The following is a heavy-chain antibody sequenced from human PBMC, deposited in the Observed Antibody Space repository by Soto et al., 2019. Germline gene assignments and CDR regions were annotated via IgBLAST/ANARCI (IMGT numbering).Heavy chain of an antibody. CDR2: IYWDDDK. V-gene: IGHV2-5*02. Sequence: QITLKESGPTLVKPTQTLTLTCTFSGFSLSTSGVGVGWIRQPPGKALEWLALIYWDDDKRYSPSLKSRLTITXXTXKXQVVLTMTNMDPVDTATYYCAHTPPVYSSSSSWFDPWGQGTLVTVSS. D-gene: IGHD6-6*01. CDR1: GFSLSTSGVG. CDR3: AHTPPVYSSSSSWFDP. J-gene: IGHJ5*02.